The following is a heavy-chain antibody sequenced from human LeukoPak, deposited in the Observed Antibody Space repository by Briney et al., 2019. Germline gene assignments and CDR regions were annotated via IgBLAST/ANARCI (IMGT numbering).Heavy chain of an antibody. Sequence: SVKVSCKASGGTFSSYAISWVRQAPGQGLEWMGGIIPIFGTANYAQKFQGRVTITADESTSTAYMELSSLRSEDTAVYYCARDVDYVRMGGNWFDPWGQGTLVTVSS. J-gene: IGHJ5*02. CDR1: GGTFSSYA. D-gene: IGHD3-10*02. V-gene: IGHV1-69*01. CDR2: IIPIFGTA. CDR3: ARDVDYVRMGGNWFDP.